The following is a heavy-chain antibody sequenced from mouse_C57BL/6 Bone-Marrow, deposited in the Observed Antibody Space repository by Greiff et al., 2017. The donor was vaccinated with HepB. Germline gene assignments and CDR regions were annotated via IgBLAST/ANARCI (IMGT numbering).Heavy chain of an antibody. J-gene: IGHJ4*01. CDR3: ARTYGSSYCAMDY. V-gene: IGHV1-82*01. D-gene: IGHD1-1*01. CDR2: IYPGDGDT. Sequence: LVESGPELVKPGASVKISCKASGYAFSSSWMNWVKQRPGKGLEWIGRIYPGDGDTNYNGKFKGKATLTADKSSSTAYMQLSSLTSEDSAVYFCARTYGSSYCAMDYWGQGTSVTVSS. CDR1: GYAFSSSW.